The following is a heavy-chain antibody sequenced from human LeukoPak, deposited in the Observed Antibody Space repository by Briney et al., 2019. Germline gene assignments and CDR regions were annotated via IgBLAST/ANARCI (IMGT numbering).Heavy chain of an antibody. CDR1: GFTFSSYS. J-gene: IGHJ4*02. CDR2: ISTSGDYI. V-gene: IGHV3-21*01. Sequence: GGSLTLSCAASGFTFSSYSMNWVRQAPGKGLEWVSSISTSGDYIYYADSVKGRFTMSRDNAKNSLYLQMDSLRAEDTAVYYCARDLVLARSGGASAKVDYWGQGTLVTVSS. D-gene: IGHD1-26*01. CDR3: ARDLVLARSGGASAKVDY.